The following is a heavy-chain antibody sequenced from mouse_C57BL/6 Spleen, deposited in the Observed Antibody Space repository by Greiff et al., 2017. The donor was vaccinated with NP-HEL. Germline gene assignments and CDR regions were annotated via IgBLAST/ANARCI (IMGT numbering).Heavy chain of an antibody. Sequence: VQLKQSGAELVKPGASVKLSCTASGFNIKDYYMHWVKQRTEQGLEWIGRIDPEDGETKYAPNFQGKATITADTSSNTAYLQLSSLTSEDTAVYYCARFYYGSSLWYFDVWGTGTTVTVSS. D-gene: IGHD1-1*01. CDR1: GFNIKDYY. CDR3: ARFYYGSSLWYFDV. CDR2: IDPEDGET. V-gene: IGHV14-2*01. J-gene: IGHJ1*03.